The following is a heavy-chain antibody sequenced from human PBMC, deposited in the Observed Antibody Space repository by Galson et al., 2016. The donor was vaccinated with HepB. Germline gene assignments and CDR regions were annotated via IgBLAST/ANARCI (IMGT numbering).Heavy chain of an antibody. CDR2: ITYDGSNT. CDR1: GFTFSSHA. CDR3: ARVRTPNYYGSGNYYYYYAMGV. J-gene: IGHJ6*02. V-gene: IGHV3-30-3*01. D-gene: IGHD3-10*01. Sequence: SLRLSCAASGFTFSSHAMHWVRQAPGKGLEWVAVITYDGSNTYYADAVKGRFTISRDNSKNTLYLQMNSLRAEDTAVYYCARVRTPNYYGSGNYYYYYAMGVWGQGTTVTVSS.